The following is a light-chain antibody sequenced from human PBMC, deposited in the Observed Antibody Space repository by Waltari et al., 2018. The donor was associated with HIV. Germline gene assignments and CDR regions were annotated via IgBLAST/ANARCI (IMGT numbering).Light chain of an antibody. CDR3: QQRSNWPLT. V-gene: IGKV3-11*01. CDR1: QSVSSY. Sequence: EIVLTQSPATLSLSPGERATLSCRASQSVSSYLAWYQQKPGQAPRLLIYDASNRATGIPARCSGSGSETDFTLTISSLEPEDFAVYYCQQRSNWPLTFGPGTKVDIK. CDR2: DAS. J-gene: IGKJ3*01.